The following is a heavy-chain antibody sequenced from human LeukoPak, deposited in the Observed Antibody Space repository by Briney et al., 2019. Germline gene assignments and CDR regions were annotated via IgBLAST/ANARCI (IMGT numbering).Heavy chain of an antibody. Sequence: GRSLRLSCVASGFTFSSYAMHWVRQAPGKGLEWVAVISYDGSNKYYTDSVKGRFTISRDNSKNTLYLQMNSLRAEDTAVYYCAKTGHTLASDSSGADYWGQGTLVTVSS. CDR1: GFTFSSYA. CDR3: AKTGHTLASDSSGADY. J-gene: IGHJ4*02. CDR2: ISYDGSNK. V-gene: IGHV3-30*04. D-gene: IGHD3-22*01.